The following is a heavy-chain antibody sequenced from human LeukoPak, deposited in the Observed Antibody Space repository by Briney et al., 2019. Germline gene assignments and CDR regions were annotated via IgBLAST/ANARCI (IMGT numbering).Heavy chain of an antibody. V-gene: IGHV3-23*01. CDR1: GFTFISYG. CDR3: AELGITMIGGV. D-gene: IGHD3-10*02. CDR2: ITGSGGST. J-gene: IGHJ6*04. Sequence: RSGGSLRLSCAASGFTFISYGMSWVRQAPGKGLEWVSGITGSGGSTYYADSVKGRFTISRDNAKNSLYLQMNSLRAEDTAVYYCAELGITMIGGVWGKGTTVTISS.